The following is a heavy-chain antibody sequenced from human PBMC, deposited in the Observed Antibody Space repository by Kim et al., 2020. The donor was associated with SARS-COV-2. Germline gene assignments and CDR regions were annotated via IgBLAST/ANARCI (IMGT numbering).Heavy chain of an antibody. CDR1: GFTFSSYD. D-gene: IGHD6-13*01. J-gene: IGHJ4*02. Sequence: GGSLRLSCAASGFTFSSYDMHWVRQATGKGLEWVSAIGTAGDTYYPGSVKGRFTISRENAKNSLYLQMNSLRAGDTAVYYCARVSAVSSWYDYWGQGTLVTVSS. CDR3: ARVSAVSSWYDY. CDR2: IGTAGDT. V-gene: IGHV3-13*01.